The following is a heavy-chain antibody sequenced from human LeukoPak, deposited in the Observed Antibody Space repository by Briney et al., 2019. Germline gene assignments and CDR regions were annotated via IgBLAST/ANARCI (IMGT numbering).Heavy chain of an antibody. Sequence: PSETLSLTRTVSGGSISSSSYYWGWIRQPPGKGLEWIGSIYYSGSTYYNPSLKSRVTISVDTSKNQFSLKLSSVTAADTAVYYCARHPLSIRRSYYYGMDVWGQGTTVTVSS. CDR2: IYYSGST. CDR1: GGSISSSSYY. D-gene: IGHD5-24*01. V-gene: IGHV4-39*01. J-gene: IGHJ6*02. CDR3: ARHPLSIRRSYYYGMDV.